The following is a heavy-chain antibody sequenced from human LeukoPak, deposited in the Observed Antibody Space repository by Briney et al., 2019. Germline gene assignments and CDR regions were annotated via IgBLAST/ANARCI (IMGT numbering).Heavy chain of an antibody. V-gene: IGHV4-61*02. CDR2: IYTSGST. Sequence: PSETLSLTCTVSGGSISSGSYYWSWIRQPAGKGLEWIGRIYTSGSTNYNPSLKSRVTISVDTSKNQFSLKLSSVTAADTAVYYCARDQYEVEDDSSGYPYYYYCGMDVWGQGTTVTVSS. J-gene: IGHJ6*02. D-gene: IGHD3-22*01. CDR3: ARDQYEVEDDSSGYPYYYYCGMDV. CDR1: GGSISSGSYY.